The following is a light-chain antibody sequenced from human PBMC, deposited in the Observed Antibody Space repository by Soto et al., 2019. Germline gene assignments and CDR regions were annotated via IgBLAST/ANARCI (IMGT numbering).Light chain of an antibody. V-gene: IGLV2-14*01. CDR2: DVS. J-gene: IGLJ1*01. CDR1: SSDFGGYNY. Sequence: QSVLTQPASVSGSPGQSITISCTGTSSDFGGYNYVSWYQQHPGKAPKLMIYDVSNRPSGVSNRFSGSKSGNTASLTISGLQAEDEADYYCSSYTSSSTLEVFGTGTKVTV. CDR3: SSYTSSSTLEV.